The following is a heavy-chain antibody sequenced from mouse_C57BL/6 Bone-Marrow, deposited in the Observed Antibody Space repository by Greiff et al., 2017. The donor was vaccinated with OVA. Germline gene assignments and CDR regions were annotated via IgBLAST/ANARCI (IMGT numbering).Heavy chain of an antibody. Sequence: VQLQQPGAELVKPGASVKMSCKASGYTFTSYWITWVKQRPGQGLEWIGDIYPGSGSTNYNEKFKSKATLTVDTSSSTAYMQLSSPTSEDSAVYYCARPKARLLYYFDYWGQGTTLTVSS. CDR2: IYPGSGST. CDR3: ARPKARLLYYFDY. V-gene: IGHV1-55*01. J-gene: IGHJ2*01. CDR1: GYTFTSYW. D-gene: IGHD2-10*01.